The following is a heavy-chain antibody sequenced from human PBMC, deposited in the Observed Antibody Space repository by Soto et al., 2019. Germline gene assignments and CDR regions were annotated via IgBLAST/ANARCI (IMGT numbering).Heavy chain of an antibody. CDR3: AKDEISKTIRGDAFNF. CDR2: ISYDGSDQ. Sequence: QVQLVESGGGVVQPGRSLRLSCAASGFTFSSDGMHWVRQAPGKGLERVAVISYDGSDQYYVDSVKGRFTISRDNSKNTLYLEMNSWRAEDTAVYYCAKDEISKTIRGDAFNFWGQGTMVTVAS. D-gene: IGHD1-7*01. CDR1: GFTFSSDG. V-gene: IGHV3-30*18. J-gene: IGHJ3*01.